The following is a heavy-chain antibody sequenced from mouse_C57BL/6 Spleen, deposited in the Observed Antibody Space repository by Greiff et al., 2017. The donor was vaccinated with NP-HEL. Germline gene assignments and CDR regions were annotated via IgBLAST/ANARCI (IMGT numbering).Heavy chain of an antibody. CDR3: AREGIYYGNYEGY. V-gene: IGHV1-64*01. CDR1: GYTFTSYW. D-gene: IGHD2-1*01. J-gene: IGHJ3*01. Sequence: QVQLQQPGAELVKPGASVKLSCKASGYTFTSYWMHWVKQRPGQGLEWIGMIHPNSGSTNYNEKFKSKATLTVDKSSSTAYMQLSSLTSEDSAVYYCAREGIYYGNYEGYWGQGTLVTVAA. CDR2: IHPNSGST.